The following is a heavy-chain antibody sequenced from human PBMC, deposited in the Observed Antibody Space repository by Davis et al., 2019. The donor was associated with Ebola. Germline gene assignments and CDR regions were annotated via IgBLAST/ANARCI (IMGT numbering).Heavy chain of an antibody. CDR2: ISAYNGNT. D-gene: IGHD3-10*01. CDR3: ARDCRWGYYGSGSYQVGYYYYGMDV. CDR1: GYTFTSYG. V-gene: IGHV1-18*01. Sequence: ASVKVSCKASGYTFTSYGISWVRQAPGQGLEWMGWISAYNGNTNYAQKLQGRVTMTTDTSTSTAYMELRSLRSDDTAVYYCARDCRWGYYGSGSYQVGYYYYGMDVWGQGTTVTVSS. J-gene: IGHJ6*02.